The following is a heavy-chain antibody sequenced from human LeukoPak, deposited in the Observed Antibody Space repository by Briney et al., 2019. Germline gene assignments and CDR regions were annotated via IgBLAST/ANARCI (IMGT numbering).Heavy chain of an antibody. V-gene: IGHV1-18*01. Sequence: ASVKVSCKASGYTFTSYGIRWVRQAPGQGLEWMGWISAYNGNTNYAQKLQGRVTMTTDTSTSTAYMELRSLRSDDTAVYYCARTGQWLDDYYFDYWGQGTLVTVSS. CDR3: ARTGQWLDDYYFDY. D-gene: IGHD6-19*01. CDR1: GYTFTSYG. J-gene: IGHJ4*02. CDR2: ISAYNGNT.